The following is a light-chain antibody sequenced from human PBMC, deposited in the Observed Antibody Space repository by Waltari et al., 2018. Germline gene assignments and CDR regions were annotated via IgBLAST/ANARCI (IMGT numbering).Light chain of an antibody. CDR1: QSVSSN. CDR2: GAS. Sequence: EIVMTQSPAPLSVSPGARATLSCRASQSVSSNLAWYQQKPGQAPRLLIYGASTRATGIPARFSGSGSGTEFTLTISSLQSEDFAVYYCQQYNNWPPSWTFGQGTKVEIK. J-gene: IGKJ1*01. V-gene: IGKV3-15*01. CDR3: QQYNNWPPSWT.